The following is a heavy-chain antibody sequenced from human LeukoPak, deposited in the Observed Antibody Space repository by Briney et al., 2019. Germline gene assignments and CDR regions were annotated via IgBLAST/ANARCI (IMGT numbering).Heavy chain of an antibody. CDR2: ISAYNGNT. CDR1: GYTFTSYG. CDR3: ARDKEYYGSGSYYILGY. J-gene: IGHJ4*02. V-gene: IGHV1-18*04. D-gene: IGHD3-10*01. Sequence: GSVKVSCKASGYTFTSYGISWVRPAPGQGLEWMGWISAYNGNTNYAQRLQGRVTMTTDTSTSTAYMELRSLRSDDTAVYYCARDKEYYGSGSYYILGYWGQGTLVTVSS.